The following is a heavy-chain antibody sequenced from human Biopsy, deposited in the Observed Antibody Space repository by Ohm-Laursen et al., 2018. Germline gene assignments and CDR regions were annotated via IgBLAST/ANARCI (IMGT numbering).Heavy chain of an antibody. CDR1: GATFSDYY. V-gene: IGHV4-34*01. J-gene: IGHJ4*02. Sequence: SDTLSLTCTVYGATFSDYYWSWIRQTPGKGLEWIGEINHSGSTKYNPSFESRVTISVDTSKNQFSLKLSSVTAADTAVYFCARGSSYGYDFDYWGQGTLVAVSS. CDR3: ARGSSYGYDFDY. CDR2: INHSGST. D-gene: IGHD5-18*01.